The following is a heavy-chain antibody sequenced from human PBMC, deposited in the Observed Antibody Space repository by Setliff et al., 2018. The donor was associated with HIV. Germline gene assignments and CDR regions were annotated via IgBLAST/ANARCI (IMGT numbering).Heavy chain of an antibody. CDR2: IIPIFGTV. CDR3: AKDFHDCGDASWFDP. Sequence: GASVKVSCKASGGTFSSYAISWVRQAPGQGLEWMGGIIPIFGTVKYAQKFQGRVTITADGSTSTAYMEVSRLRAEDTALYYCAKDFHDCGDASWFDPWGQGTLVTVSS. V-gene: IGHV1-69*13. J-gene: IGHJ5*02. D-gene: IGHD4-17*01. CDR1: GGTFSSYA.